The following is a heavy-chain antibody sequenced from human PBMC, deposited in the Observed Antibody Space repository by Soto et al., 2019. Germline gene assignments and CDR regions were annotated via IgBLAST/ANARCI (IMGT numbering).Heavy chain of an antibody. CDR3: ARAVYGGFPGNGMDV. V-gene: IGHV1-2*04. D-gene: IGHD4-17*01. J-gene: IGHJ6*02. Sequence: QVQLVQSGAEVTKPGASVKVSCKASGYTFTGYYMHWVRQAPGQGLEWMGGIKPNGGGTNYAQKLQGWVTMTRDTSISTAYMELSRRRSDDTAVYYCARAVYGGFPGNGMDVWGQGTTVTVSS. CDR1: GYTFTGYY. CDR2: IKPNGGGT.